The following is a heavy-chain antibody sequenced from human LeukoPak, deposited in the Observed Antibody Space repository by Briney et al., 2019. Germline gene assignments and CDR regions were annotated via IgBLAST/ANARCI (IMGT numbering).Heavy chain of an antibody. CDR3: ARDSTYYYDSGSSGPHYFDF. V-gene: IGHV3-23*01. D-gene: IGHD3-10*01. CDR2: ISGSGGST. CDR1: GFTFSSYA. Sequence: GGSLRLSCAASGFTFSSYAMSWVRQAPGKGLEWVSAISGSGGSTYYADSVKGRSTISRDNSKNTLCLQLNSLRAEDTAVYYCARDSTYYYDSGSSGPHYFDFWGQGTLVTVSS. J-gene: IGHJ4*02.